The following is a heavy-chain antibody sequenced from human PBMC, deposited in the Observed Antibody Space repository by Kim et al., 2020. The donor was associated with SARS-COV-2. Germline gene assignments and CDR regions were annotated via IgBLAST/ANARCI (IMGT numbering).Heavy chain of an antibody. CDR3: ARGTFQQGFDP. J-gene: IGHJ5*02. CDR2: MNSDGGDT. Sequence: GGSLRLSCEASGFTFSNYWMNWVRQGPGKGLVWVSRMNSDGGDTHYADSVKGRFTISRDNAENTLHLQLNSLGVEDTAIYYCARGTFQQGFDPWGQGTLVTVSS. CDR1: GFTFSNYW. V-gene: IGHV3-74*01.